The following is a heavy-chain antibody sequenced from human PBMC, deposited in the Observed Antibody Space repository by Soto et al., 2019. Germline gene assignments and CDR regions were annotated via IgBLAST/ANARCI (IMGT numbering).Heavy chain of an antibody. Sequence: EVQLVESGGGLVQPGGSLRLSCAASGFTVSSNYMSWVRQAPGKGLEWVSVIYSGGSTYYADSVKGRFTISRDNSKNTLYLQMTSLRAEYTAVYYCARDRIPTGMDVWGQGTPFTVSS. CDR2: IYSGGST. CDR3: ARDRIPTGMDV. J-gene: IGHJ6*02. V-gene: IGHV3-66*01. CDR1: GFTVSSNY.